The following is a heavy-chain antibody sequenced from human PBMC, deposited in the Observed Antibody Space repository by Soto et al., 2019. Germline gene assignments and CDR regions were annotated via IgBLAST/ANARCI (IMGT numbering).Heavy chain of an antibody. CDR1: GFTFSNYW. CDR2: IKQDETEK. CDR3: ARVRTENYYGMDV. V-gene: IGHV3-7*05. J-gene: IGHJ6*02. Sequence: EVQLVESGGGLVQPGGSLRLCCADSGFTFSNYWMAWVRQAPGKGLEWVANIKQDETEKYYVDSVKGRFAISRDNGKNTLYLQMNSLRAEDTAVYYCARVRTENYYGMDVWGQGTTVTVSS.